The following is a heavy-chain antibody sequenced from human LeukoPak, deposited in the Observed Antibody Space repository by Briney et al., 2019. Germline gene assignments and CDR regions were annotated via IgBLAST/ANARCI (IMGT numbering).Heavy chain of an antibody. Sequence: PGGSLRLTCAASGFTFSSYAMSWVRQAPGKGLEWVSAISGSGGSTYYADSVKGRFTISRDNSKNTLYLQMNSLRAEDTAVYYCAKDCTSCYTWVNYYYYGMDVWGQGTTVTVSS. J-gene: IGHJ6*02. V-gene: IGHV3-23*01. CDR3: AKDCTSCYTWVNYYYYGMDV. CDR1: GFTFSSYA. D-gene: IGHD2-2*02. CDR2: ISGSGGST.